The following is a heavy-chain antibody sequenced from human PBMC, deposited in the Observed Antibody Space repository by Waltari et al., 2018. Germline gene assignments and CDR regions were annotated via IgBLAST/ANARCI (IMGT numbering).Heavy chain of an antibody. V-gene: IGHV1-58*02. J-gene: IGHJ4*02. D-gene: IGHD2-2*01. CDR3: AADPHIVVVPAAMSY. CDR1: GFTFTSSA. Sequence: QMQLVQSGPEVKKPGTSVKVSCKASGFTFTSSAMQWVRQARGQRLKWIGCIVGGSGTTNYAQKFQERVTITRDMSTSTAYMELSSLRSEDTAVYYCAADPHIVVVPAAMSYWGQGTLVTVSS. CDR2: IVGGSGTT.